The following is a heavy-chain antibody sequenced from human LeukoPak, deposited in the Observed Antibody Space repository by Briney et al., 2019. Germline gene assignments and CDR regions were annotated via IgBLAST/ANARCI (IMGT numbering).Heavy chain of an antibody. V-gene: IGHV1-18*01. CDR3: ARSAPLLRYFDWFVWGERTQNYFDY. Sequence: ASVKVSCKASGYTFTSYGISWVRQAPGQGLEWMGWISAYNGNTNYAQKLQGRVTMTTDTSTSTAYMELRSLRSDDTALYYCARSAPLLRYFDWFVWGERTQNYFDYWGQGTLVTVSS. CDR1: GYTFTSYG. CDR2: ISAYNGNT. D-gene: IGHD3-9*01. J-gene: IGHJ4*02.